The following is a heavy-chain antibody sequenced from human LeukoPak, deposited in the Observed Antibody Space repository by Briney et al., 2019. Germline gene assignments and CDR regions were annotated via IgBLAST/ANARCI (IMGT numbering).Heavy chain of an antibody. Sequence: SETLSLTCTVSGGSISINSYYWAWIRQPPGKGLEWIGSIYYTGTTYYNPSLKNRVTISVDTSNNQFSLRLTSVTAADTAVYYCARDGLWFGELLPFDYWGQGTLVTVSS. CDR3: ARDGLWFGELLPFDY. V-gene: IGHV4-39*07. D-gene: IGHD3-10*01. J-gene: IGHJ4*02. CDR2: IYYTGTT. CDR1: GGSISINSYY.